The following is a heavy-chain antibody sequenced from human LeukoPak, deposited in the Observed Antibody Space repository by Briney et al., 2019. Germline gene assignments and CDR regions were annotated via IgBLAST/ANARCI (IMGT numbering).Heavy chain of an antibody. CDR2: IKTDGVTT. V-gene: IGHV3-74*01. J-gene: IGHJ4*02. D-gene: IGHD3-3*01. Sequence: PGGSLRLSCAASGFTLSNYWMHWVRQAPGKGLVWVSRIKTDGVTTNYADSVKGRFTISRDNAKNTLYLQMNSLRAEDTAVYYCASTYDFWSGSQYYFDSWGQGTLVTVSS. CDR1: GFTLSNYW. CDR3: ASTYDFWSGSQYYFDS.